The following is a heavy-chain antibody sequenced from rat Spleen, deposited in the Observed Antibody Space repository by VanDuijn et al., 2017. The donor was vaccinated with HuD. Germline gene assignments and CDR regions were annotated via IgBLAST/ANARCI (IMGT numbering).Heavy chain of an antibody. Sequence: EVQLVETGGGLVQPGESLKLSCVASGFTFSSYWMYWIRQAPGKGLEWVSSINPESSNTCYSDSVKGRFTISRDNAKSTLYLQMDSLRSEDTATYYCATTPGRPFAYWGQGTLVTVSS. CDR1: GFTFSSYW. J-gene: IGHJ3*01. CDR3: ATTPGRPFAY. V-gene: IGHV5-58*01. CDR2: INPESSNT. D-gene: IGHD5-1*01.